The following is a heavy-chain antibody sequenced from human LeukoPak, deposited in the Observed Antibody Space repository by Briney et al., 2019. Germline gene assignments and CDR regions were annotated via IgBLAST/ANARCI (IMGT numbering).Heavy chain of an antibody. Sequence: GGSLRLSCAASGFTFSSYWMSWVRQAPGKGLEWVANIKQDGSEKYYVDSVKGRFTISRDNAKNSLYLQMNSLRAEDTAVYYCAKDPGDPRFGELLYGMTWGQGTLVTVSS. CDR1: GFTFSSYW. V-gene: IGHV3-7*03. CDR3: AKDPGDPRFGELLYGMT. J-gene: IGHJ4*02. CDR2: IKQDGSEK. D-gene: IGHD3-10*01.